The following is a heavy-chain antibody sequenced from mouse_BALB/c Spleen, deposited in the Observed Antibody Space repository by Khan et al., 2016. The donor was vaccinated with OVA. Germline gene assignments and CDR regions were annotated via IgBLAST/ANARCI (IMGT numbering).Heavy chain of an antibody. CDR1: GYTFTSYY. V-gene: IGHV1S81*02. J-gene: IGHJ3*01. CDR2: INPSNGGS. Sequence: QVQLQQSGAELVKPGASVKISCKAAGYTFTSYYIYWVKQRPGQGLEWIGGINPSNGGSHFNEKFKNKATLTVDKSSSTAYMQLSSLTSEDSAVSYCARSGYGNPFAYWGQGTLVTVSA. D-gene: IGHD2-1*01. CDR3: ARSGYGNPFAY.